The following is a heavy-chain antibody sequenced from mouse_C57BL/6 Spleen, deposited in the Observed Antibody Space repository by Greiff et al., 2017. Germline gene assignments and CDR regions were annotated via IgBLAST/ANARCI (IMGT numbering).Heavy chain of an antibody. D-gene: IGHD1-1*01. CDR3: ARYGSSARDFDV. CDR2: IRNKANGYTT. CDR1: GFTFTDYY. V-gene: IGHV7-3*01. J-gene: IGHJ1*03. Sequence: VQLKESGGGLVQPGGSLSLSCAASGFTFTDYYMSWVRQPPGKALEWLGFIRNKANGYTTEYSASVKGRFTISRDKSQSVLYLQMNALRAEDSATYCCARYGSSARDFDVWGTGTTVTVSS.